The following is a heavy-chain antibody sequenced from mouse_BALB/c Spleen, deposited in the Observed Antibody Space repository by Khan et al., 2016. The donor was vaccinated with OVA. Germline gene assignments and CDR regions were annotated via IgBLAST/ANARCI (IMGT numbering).Heavy chain of an antibody. CDR2: INPSSGYT. J-gene: IGHJ3*01. V-gene: IGHV1-7*01. CDR1: GCMFSSYW. D-gene: IGHD1-1*01. CDR3: AKSGYGSLAY. Sequence: VQLQESGAELAKPGASVKMSCKASGCMFSSYWMNWVKQRPGQGLEWIGYINPSSGYTEYNQKFKDKATLTADKSSSTAYMQLSSLTSEDSAVYYCAKSGYGSLAYWGQGTLVTVSA.